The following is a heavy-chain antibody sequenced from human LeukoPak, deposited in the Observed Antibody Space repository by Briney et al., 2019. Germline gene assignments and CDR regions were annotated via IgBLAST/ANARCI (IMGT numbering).Heavy chain of an antibody. CDR2: INHSGST. V-gene: IGHV4-34*01. CDR1: GGSFSGYY. D-gene: IGHD3-10*01. CDR3: ARRTWFGRGPNWFDP. Sequence: SETLSLTXAVYGGSFSGYYWSWIRQPPGKGLEWIGEINHSGSTNYNPSLTSRVTISVDTSKNQFSLKLSSVTAADTAVYYCARRTWFGRGPNWFDPWGQGTLVTVSS. J-gene: IGHJ5*02.